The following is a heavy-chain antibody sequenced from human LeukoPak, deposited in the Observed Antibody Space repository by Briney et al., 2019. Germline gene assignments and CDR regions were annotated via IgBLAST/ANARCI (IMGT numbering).Heavy chain of an antibody. CDR1: GGSLSGYY. V-gene: IGHV4-34*01. Sequence: PSETLSLTCAVYGGSLSGYYWSWIRQPPGKGLEWIGEINHSGSTNYNPSLKSRVTISVDTSKNQFSLKLSSVTAADTAVYYCARFALKWSQGTLVTVSS. J-gene: IGHJ4*02. CDR2: INHSGST. CDR3: ARFALK.